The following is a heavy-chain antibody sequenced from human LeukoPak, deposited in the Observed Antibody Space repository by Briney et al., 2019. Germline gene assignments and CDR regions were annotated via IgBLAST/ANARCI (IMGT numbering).Heavy chain of an antibody. V-gene: IGHV1-69*13. CDR2: IIPIFGTV. Sequence: ASVKVSCKASGGTFSSFLITWVPQAPGQGLEWMGGIIPIFGTVTYAQKFQGRVTITADESTSTAYMELSSLRSEDTAVYYCARQIRGWSADYWGQGTLVTVSS. D-gene: IGHD6-19*01. J-gene: IGHJ4*02. CDR1: GGTFSSFL. CDR3: ARQIRGWSADY.